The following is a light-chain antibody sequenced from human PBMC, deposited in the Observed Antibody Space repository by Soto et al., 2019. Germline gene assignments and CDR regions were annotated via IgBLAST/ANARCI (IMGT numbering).Light chain of an antibody. CDR3: QHRKTWPLT. CDR2: DAS. J-gene: IGKJ4*01. CDR1: QLLGTD. Sequence: EIVLAQSPATVSLSQGLRATLSCRASQLLGTDLAWYQQQPGQAPRLLIYDASTRATAIPARFSGGGSGTDFTLTISSLEPEDFAVYYCQHRKTWPLTFGGGTKVEIK. V-gene: IGKV3-11*01.